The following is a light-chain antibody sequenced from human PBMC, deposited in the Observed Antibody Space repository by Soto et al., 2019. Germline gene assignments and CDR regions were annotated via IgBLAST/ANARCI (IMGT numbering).Light chain of an antibody. CDR1: SSNIEDNY. J-gene: IGLJ3*02. Sequence: QSVLTQPPSVSAAPGQKVTLSCSGSSSNIEDNYVSWYQQLPGTAPKLLIYEDNRRPSGIPDRFSGSKSGTSANLGITGLQTGDEADYYCGTWDNSLSGGVFGGGTKLTVL. CDR2: EDN. V-gene: IGLV1-51*02. CDR3: GTWDNSLSGGV.